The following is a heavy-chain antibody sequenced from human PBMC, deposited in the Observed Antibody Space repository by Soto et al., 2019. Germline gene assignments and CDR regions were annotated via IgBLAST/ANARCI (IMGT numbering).Heavy chain of an antibody. V-gene: IGHV4-30-4*01. CDR3: ASSSGPSFL. D-gene: IGHD6-19*01. CDR1: GGSISSGDYY. CDR2: IYYSGST. Sequence: SETLSLTCTVSGGSISSGDYYWIWIRQHPGKGLEWIGYIYYSGSTYYNPSLKSRVTISVDTSKNQFSLKLSSVTAADTAVYYCASSSGPSFLWGQGTLVTVSS. J-gene: IGHJ4*02.